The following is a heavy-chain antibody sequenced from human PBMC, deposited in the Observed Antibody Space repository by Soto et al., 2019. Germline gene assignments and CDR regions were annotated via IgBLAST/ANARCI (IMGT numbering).Heavy chain of an antibody. J-gene: IGHJ6*02. CDR2: IISIFSTA. D-gene: IGHD6-13*01. V-gene: IGHV1-69*01. CDR3: ARDSPIARMDV. CDR1: GGTLSSYA. Sequence: QVQLVQSGAEVKKPGSSVKVSCKASGGTLSSYAISWVRQAPGQGLEWMGGIISIFSTANYAQKFQGRVTITADESTSTAYMELSSLRSEDTAVYYCARDSPIARMDVWGQGTTVTVSS.